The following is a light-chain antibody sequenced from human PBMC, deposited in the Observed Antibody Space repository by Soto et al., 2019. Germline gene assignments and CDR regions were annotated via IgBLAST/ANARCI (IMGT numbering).Light chain of an antibody. Sequence: EIILTQSPDTLSLSPGERATLSCRASQTVSSNYLAWCQQRPGQAPRLLIYGASSRATGIPDRFSGGGPGTDFTLTISRLEPEDFAVYYCQQFSSYPLTFGGGTKVDIK. V-gene: IGKV3-20*01. J-gene: IGKJ4*01. CDR1: QTVSSNY. CDR3: QQFSSYPLT. CDR2: GAS.